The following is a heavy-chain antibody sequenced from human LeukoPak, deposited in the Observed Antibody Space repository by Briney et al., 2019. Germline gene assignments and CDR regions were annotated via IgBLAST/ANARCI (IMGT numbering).Heavy chain of an antibody. CDR3: AAVATITDYYYYGMDV. D-gene: IGHD5-12*01. J-gene: IGHJ6*02. CDR2: IVVGSGNT. CDR1: GFTFTSSA. Sequence: SVKVSCKASGFTFTSSAVQWVRQARGQRLEWIGWIVVGSGNTNYAQKFQERVTITRDMSTSTAYMELSSLRSEDTAEYYCAAVATITDYYYYGMDVWGQGTTVTVSS. V-gene: IGHV1-58*01.